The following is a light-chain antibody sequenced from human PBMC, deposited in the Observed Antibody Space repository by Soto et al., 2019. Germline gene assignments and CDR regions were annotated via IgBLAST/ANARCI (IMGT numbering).Light chain of an antibody. Sequence: EIVLTQSPGTLSLSPGERATLSCRASQSVSNNYLAWYQQKPGQAPSLLVYGASSRATGIPDRFSGSGSGTDFTLTISRLEPEDFAVYYCQQYGSSPRTFGQGTTVDIK. CDR1: QSVSNNY. V-gene: IGKV3-20*01. J-gene: IGKJ1*01. CDR2: GAS. CDR3: QQYGSSPRT.